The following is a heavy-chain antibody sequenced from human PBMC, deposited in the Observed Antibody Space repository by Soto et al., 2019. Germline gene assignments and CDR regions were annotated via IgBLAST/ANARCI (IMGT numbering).Heavy chain of an antibody. Sequence: SLRLSCAASGFTFSSYAMHWVRQAPGKGLEWVAVISYDGSNKYYADSVKGRFTISRDNSKNTLYLQMNSLRAEDTAVYYCARGRSIAAAGFDYWGQGTLVTVSS. CDR3: ARGRSIAAAGFDY. D-gene: IGHD6-13*01. CDR2: ISYDGSNK. CDR1: GFTFSSYA. V-gene: IGHV3-30-3*01. J-gene: IGHJ4*02.